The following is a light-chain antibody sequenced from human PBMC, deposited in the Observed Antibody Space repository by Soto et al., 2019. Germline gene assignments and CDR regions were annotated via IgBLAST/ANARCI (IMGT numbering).Light chain of an antibody. CDR3: QQYFSVPHT. V-gene: IGKV1-5*01. Sequence: DIQMTQSPSTLSASVRDSVTITCRASQSIDRRLAWYQKKPGKAPNLVIYDASTLESGDPSRFSGSGSRTEFTLTISTVQPDDSATYYCQQYFSVPHTFGLGTTLQIK. CDR1: QSIDRR. J-gene: IGKJ2*01. CDR2: DAS.